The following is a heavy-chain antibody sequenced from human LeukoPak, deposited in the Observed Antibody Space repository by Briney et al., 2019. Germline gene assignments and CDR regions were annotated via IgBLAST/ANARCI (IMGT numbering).Heavy chain of an antibody. CDR2: INHSGST. J-gene: IGHJ4*02. CDR1: GGSFRGYY. Sequence: PSETLSLTCVVYGGSFRGYYWSWIRQPPGKGLEWIGEINHSGSTNYNPSLESRVTISVDTSKSQFSLKLSSVTAADTAIYYCARNIVGPRQVDYWGQGTLVTVSS. CDR3: ARNIVGPRQVDY. D-gene: IGHD1-26*01. V-gene: IGHV4-34*01.